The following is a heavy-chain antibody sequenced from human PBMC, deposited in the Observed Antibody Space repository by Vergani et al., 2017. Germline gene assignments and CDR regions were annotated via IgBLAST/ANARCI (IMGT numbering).Heavy chain of an antibody. Sequence: QVQLVQSGAEVKKPGSSVKVSCKASGGTFSSYTISWVRQAPGQGLEWMGRIIPILGIANYAQKFQGRVTITADKSTSTAYMELSSLRSDDTAVYYCARGGSSGYYYFDYWGQGTLVTVSS. CDR2: IIPILGIA. V-gene: IGHV1-69*09. J-gene: IGHJ4*02. D-gene: IGHD6-19*01. CDR3: ARGGSSGYYYFDY. CDR1: GGTFSSYT.